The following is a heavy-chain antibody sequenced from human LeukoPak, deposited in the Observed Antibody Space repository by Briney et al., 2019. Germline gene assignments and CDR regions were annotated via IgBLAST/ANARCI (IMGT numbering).Heavy chain of an antibody. CDR2: IVRNT. J-gene: IGHJ4*02. CDR3: ARDRTYYYGSGSPNYFDY. D-gene: IGHD3-10*01. V-gene: IGHV3-23*01. Sequence: IVRNTHYADSVKGRFTISRDNSKDTLFLQMNSLRAEDTAVYYCARDRTYYYGSGSPNYFDYWGQGTPVTVSS.